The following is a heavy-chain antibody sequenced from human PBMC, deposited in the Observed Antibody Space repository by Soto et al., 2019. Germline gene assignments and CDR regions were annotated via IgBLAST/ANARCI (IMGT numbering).Heavy chain of an antibody. CDR3: AKNVVYYYGSGGYYYYGMDV. CDR1: GFTFSSYG. J-gene: IGHJ6*02. V-gene: IGHV3-30*18. Sequence: QVQLVESGGGVVQPGRSLRLSCAASGFTFSSYGMHWVRQAPGKGLEWVAVISYDGSNKYYADSVKGRFTISGDNSKNTLYLQMNSLRAEDTAVYYCAKNVVYYYGSGGYYYYGMDVWGQGTTVTVSS. D-gene: IGHD3-10*01. CDR2: ISYDGSNK.